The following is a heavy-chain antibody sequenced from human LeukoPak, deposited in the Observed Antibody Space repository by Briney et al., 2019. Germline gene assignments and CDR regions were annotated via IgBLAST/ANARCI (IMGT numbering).Heavy chain of an antibody. J-gene: IGHJ5*02. CDR3: ARGEGAYYYGSGSRDWFDP. V-gene: IGHV3-66*01. Sequence: GGSLRLSCAASGFTVSSNYMSWVRQAPGKGLEWVSVIYSGGSTYYADSVKGRFIISRDNAKNTLYLQMNSLRAEDTAVYYCARGEGAYYYGSGSRDWFDPWGQGTLVTVSS. CDR1: GFTVSSNY. CDR2: IYSGGST. D-gene: IGHD3-10*01.